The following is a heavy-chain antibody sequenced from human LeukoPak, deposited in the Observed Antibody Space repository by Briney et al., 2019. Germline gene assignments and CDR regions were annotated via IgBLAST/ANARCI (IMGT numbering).Heavy chain of an antibody. CDR1: EFTLSNYW. Sequence: GGSLRLSCADSEFTLSNYWVHWVRQAPGKGLEWVSSISSSSSYIYYADSVKGRFTISRDNAKNSLYLQMNSLRAEDTAVYYCARERIRSIAARPLDYWGQGTLVTVSS. V-gene: IGHV3-21*01. D-gene: IGHD6-6*01. CDR2: ISSSSSYI. CDR3: ARERIRSIAARPLDY. J-gene: IGHJ4*02.